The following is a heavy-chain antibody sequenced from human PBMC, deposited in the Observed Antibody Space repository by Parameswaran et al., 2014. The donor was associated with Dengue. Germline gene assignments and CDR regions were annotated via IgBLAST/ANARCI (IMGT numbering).Heavy chain of an antibody. Sequence: VRQAPGKGLEWIGSIYYSGSTYYNPSLKSRVTISVDTSKNQFSLKLSSVTAADTAVYYCARHAHPTEQLVRVYYFDYWGQGTLVTVSS. CDR2: IYYSGST. CDR3: ARHAHPTEQLVRVYYFDY. D-gene: IGHD6-6*01. V-gene: IGHV4-39*01. J-gene: IGHJ4*02.